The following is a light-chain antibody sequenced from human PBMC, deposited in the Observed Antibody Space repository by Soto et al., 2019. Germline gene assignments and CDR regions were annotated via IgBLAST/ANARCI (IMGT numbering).Light chain of an antibody. CDR2: GAS. Sequence: EIVMTQSPATLSVSPGERATLSCRASQSVSSNLAWYRQKPGQAPRLLIYGASTRATGIPARFSGSGSGTEFTLTITSLQSEDSAVYYCQQYDTWPPLLTFGGGTKVDI. CDR3: QQYDTWPPLLT. CDR1: QSVSSN. J-gene: IGKJ4*01. V-gene: IGKV3-15*01.